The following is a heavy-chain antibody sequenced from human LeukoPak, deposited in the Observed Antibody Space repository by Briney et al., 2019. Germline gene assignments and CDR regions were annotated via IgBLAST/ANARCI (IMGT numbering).Heavy chain of an antibody. V-gene: IGHV3-21*01. J-gene: IGHJ4*02. CDR1: GFTFSSYG. Sequence: GGSLRLSCAASGFTFSSYGMNWVRQAPGKGLEWVSSISSSSSYIYYADSVKGRFTISRDNAKNSLYLQMNSLRAEDTAVYYCARSGIAAQGFDYWGQGTLVTVSS. D-gene: IGHD6-13*01. CDR2: ISSSSSYI. CDR3: ARSGIAAQGFDY.